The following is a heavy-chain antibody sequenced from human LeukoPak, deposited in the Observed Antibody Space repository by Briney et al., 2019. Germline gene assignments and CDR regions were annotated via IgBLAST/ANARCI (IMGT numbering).Heavy chain of an antibody. D-gene: IGHD2-21*01. Sequence: PGGSLRRSCAPSGCTFSDYGMHWIRQAPGKGLEWVALISSDGFNEYYADSVRGRFTISRDTSKNTLYLQINSLKTEDTAIYYGARYSNHFYYSGMDVWGQGTTVTVSS. V-gene: IGHV3-30-3*01. CDR3: ARYSNHFYYSGMDV. J-gene: IGHJ6*02. CDR1: GCTFSDYG. CDR2: ISSDGFNE.